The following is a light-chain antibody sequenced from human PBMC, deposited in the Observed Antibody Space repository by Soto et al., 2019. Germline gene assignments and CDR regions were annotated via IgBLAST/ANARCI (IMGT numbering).Light chain of an antibody. J-gene: IGLJ2*01. CDR3: TSYAGRNTLV. CDR2: EVS. V-gene: IGLV2-8*01. Sequence: QSALTQPPSASGSPGQSVAISCTGTSSDVGGYSYVSWYQQHPGKAPKLMIYEVSKRPSGVPDRFSGSKSGNTASLTVSGLQAEDEADYYCTSYAGRNTLVFGGGTKLTVL. CDR1: SSDVGGYSY.